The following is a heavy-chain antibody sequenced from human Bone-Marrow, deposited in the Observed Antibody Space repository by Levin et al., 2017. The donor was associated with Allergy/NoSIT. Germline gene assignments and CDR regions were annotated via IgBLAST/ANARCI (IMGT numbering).Heavy chain of an antibody. CDR1: GFRFSDNY. V-gene: IGHV3-72*01. Sequence: PGGSLRLSCAASGFRFSDNYMDWVRQAPGKGLEWVGVIRNKAKKYTTEYAASVKGRFTISRDDSRNSFSLQMDSLKTEDTAIYYCSTVSGGSGSWTFTFWGQGTPVTVSS. CDR3: STVSGGSGSWTFTF. CDR2: IRNKAKKYTT. J-gene: IGHJ4*02. D-gene: IGHD3-10*01.